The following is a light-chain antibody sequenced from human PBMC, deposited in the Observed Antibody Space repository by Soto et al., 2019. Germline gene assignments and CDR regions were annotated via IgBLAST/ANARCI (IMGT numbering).Light chain of an antibody. V-gene: IGLV2-8*01. CDR1: SSDVGGYNY. CDR3: SSYLGSNNFV. J-gene: IGLJ1*01. CDR2: EVS. Sequence: QSALTQPPSASGSPGQSVTISCTGTSSDVGGYNYVSWYQQHPGKAPKLMIYEVSKRPSGVPDRFSGSKSGNTASLTVSGLQSEDEADYYCSSYLGSNNFVFGTGTKLTVL.